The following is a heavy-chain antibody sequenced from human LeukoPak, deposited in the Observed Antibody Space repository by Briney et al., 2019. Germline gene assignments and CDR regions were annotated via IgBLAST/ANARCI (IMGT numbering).Heavy chain of an antibody. V-gene: IGHV1-2*06. CDR3: ARRVQTTGVFDY. J-gene: IGHJ4*02. Sequence: ASVKVSCNASGYTLTDYYMHWVRQAPGQGLEWMGRIKPNSGDTNYAQKFQGRVTMTRDTSINTAYMELSRLKSDDTAVYYCARRVQTTGVFDYWGQGTLVTVSS. D-gene: IGHD2-8*01. CDR2: IKPNSGDT. CDR1: GYTLTDYY.